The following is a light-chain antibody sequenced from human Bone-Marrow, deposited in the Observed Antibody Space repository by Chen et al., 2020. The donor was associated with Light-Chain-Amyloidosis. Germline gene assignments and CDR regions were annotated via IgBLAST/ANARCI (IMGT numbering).Light chain of an antibody. V-gene: IGLV3-25*03. Sequence: SYELTQPPSVSVSPGQTARITCSGDDLPTKYAYWYQQKPGQAPVLVIHRDTERPSGISERFSGSSSGTTATLTISDVQTEDEDNYHCQSADSSGAYEVIFGGETKLTFL. J-gene: IGLJ2*01. CDR3: QSADSSGAYEVI. CDR2: RDT. CDR1: DLPTKY.